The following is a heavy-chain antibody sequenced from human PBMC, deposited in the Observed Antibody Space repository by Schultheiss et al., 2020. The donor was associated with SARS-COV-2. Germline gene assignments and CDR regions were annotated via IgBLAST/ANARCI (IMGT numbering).Heavy chain of an antibody. CDR3: ARDGDGYCTNGVCSYFDY. J-gene: IGHJ4*02. V-gene: IGHV3-21*01. Sequence: GVSLRLSCAASGFTFSSYAMSWVRQAPGKGLEWVSSISSSSSYIYYADSVKGRFTISRDNSKNSLYLQMNSLRAEDTAVYYCARDGDGYCTNGVCSYFDYWGQGTLVTVSS. CDR2: ISSSSSYI. D-gene: IGHD2-8*01. CDR1: GFTFSSYA.